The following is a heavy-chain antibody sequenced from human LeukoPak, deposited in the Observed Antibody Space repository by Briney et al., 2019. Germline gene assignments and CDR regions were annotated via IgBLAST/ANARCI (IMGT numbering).Heavy chain of an antibody. CDR2: IWYDGSNK. CDR3: AKGLYDRSGYFVD. CDR1: GFTFRNYG. J-gene: IGHJ4*02. V-gene: IGHV3-33*06. D-gene: IGHD3-22*01. Sequence: PGRSLRLSCAASGFTFRNYGMHWVRQAPGKGLEWVAVIWYDGSNKYYADSVKGRFTISRDNSKNTMYLQMNSVTAEDTAVYYCAKGLYDRSGYFVDWGQGTLVTVSS.